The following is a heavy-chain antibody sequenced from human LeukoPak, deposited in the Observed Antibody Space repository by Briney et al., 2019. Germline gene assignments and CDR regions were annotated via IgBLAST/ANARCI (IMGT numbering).Heavy chain of an antibody. CDR2: INPNSGDT. J-gene: IGHJ5*02. D-gene: IGHD2-15*01. CDR3: ARGGVVVVAATNNWFDP. CDR1: GYTFTGYY. V-gene: IGHV1-2*02. Sequence: ASVKVSCKASGYTFTGYYMHWVRQAPGQGLEWMGWINPNSGDTNYAQKFQGRVTMTRDTSISTAYMELSRLRSDDTAVYYCARGGVVVVAATNNWFDPWGQGTLVTVSS.